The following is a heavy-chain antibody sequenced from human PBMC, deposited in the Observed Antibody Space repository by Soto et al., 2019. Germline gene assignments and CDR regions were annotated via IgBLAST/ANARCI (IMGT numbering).Heavy chain of an antibody. CDR3: ARAALNNIAAAGGFDP. V-gene: IGHV4-30-2*01. J-gene: IGHJ5*02. CDR2: IYHSGST. D-gene: IGHD6-13*01. CDR1: GGSISSGGYS. Sequence: QLQLQESGSGLVKPSQTLSLTCAVSGGSISSGGYSWSWIRQPPGKGLEWIGYIYHSGSTYYNPSLKSRVTISVDRSKNQFSLKLSSVTAADTAVYYCARAALNNIAAAGGFDPWGQGTLVTVSS.